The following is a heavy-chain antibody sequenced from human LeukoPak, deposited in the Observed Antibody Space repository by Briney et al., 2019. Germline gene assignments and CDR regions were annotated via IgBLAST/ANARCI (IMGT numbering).Heavy chain of an antibody. J-gene: IGHJ5*02. CDR1: GGTFSSYA. CDR3: AREGYSSGWYNWFDP. Sequence: SVTVSCKASGGTFSSYAISWVRQAPGQGLEWMGRIIPIFGTANYAQKFQGRVTITADKSTSTAYMELSSLRSEDTAVYYCAREGYSSGWYNWFDPWGQGTLVTVSS. D-gene: IGHD6-19*01. CDR2: IIPIFGTA. V-gene: IGHV1-69*06.